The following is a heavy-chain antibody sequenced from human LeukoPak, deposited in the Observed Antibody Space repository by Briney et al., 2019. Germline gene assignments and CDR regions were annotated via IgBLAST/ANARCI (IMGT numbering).Heavy chain of an antibody. CDR1: GFTVSSNY. Sequence: PGGSLRLSCAASGFTVSSNYMSWVRQAPGKGLEWVSVIYSGGSTYYADSVKGRFTISRDNSKNTVDLQMNSLRAEDTAVYYCARDFSLRTPLGDYWGQGTLVTVSS. CDR2: IYSGGST. J-gene: IGHJ4*02. D-gene: IGHD7-27*01. V-gene: IGHV3-66*01. CDR3: ARDFSLRTPLGDY.